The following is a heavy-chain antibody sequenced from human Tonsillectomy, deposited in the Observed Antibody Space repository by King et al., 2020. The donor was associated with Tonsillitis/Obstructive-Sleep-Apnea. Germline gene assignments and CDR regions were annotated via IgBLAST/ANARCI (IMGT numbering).Heavy chain of an antibody. CDR2: IKQDGSEK. J-gene: IGHJ4*02. CDR3: ARERSGCFFDY. V-gene: IGHV3-7*01. CDR1: GFTFSSYW. Sequence: QLVQSGGGLVQSGGSLRLSCAASGFTFSSYWMSWVRQAPGKGLEWVANIKQDGSEKYYVDSVKGRFTISRDNAKNSLYLQMNSLSAEDTAVYYCARERSGCFFDYWGQGILVTVSS. D-gene: IGHD3-3*01.